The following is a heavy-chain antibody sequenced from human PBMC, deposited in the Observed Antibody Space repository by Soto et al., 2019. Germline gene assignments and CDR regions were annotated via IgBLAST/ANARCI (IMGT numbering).Heavy chain of an antibody. Sequence: QVQLVESGGGVVQPGRSLRLSCAASGFTFSSYGMHWVRQAPGKGLEWVAVISYDGSNKYYADSVKGRFTISRDNSKNRLYLQMNSLRAEDTAVYYCAKDLGSSGWYFDLWGRGTLVTVSS. D-gene: IGHD6-6*01. CDR1: GFTFSSYG. CDR3: AKDLGSSGWYFDL. J-gene: IGHJ2*01. CDR2: ISYDGSNK. V-gene: IGHV3-30*18.